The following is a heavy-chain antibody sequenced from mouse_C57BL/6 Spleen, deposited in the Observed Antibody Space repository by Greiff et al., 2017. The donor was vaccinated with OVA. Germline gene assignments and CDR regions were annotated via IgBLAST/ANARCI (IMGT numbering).Heavy chain of an antibody. V-gene: IGHV1-26*01. J-gene: IGHJ3*01. Sequence: EVKLQQSGPELVKPGASVKISCKASGYTFTDYYMNWVKQSHGKSLEWIGDINPNNGGTSYNQKFKGKATLTVDKSSSTAYMELRSLTSEDSAVYYCASPLYYGSSPFAYWGQGTLVTVSA. D-gene: IGHD1-1*01. CDR1: GYTFTDYY. CDR2: INPNNGGT. CDR3: ASPLYYGSSPFAY.